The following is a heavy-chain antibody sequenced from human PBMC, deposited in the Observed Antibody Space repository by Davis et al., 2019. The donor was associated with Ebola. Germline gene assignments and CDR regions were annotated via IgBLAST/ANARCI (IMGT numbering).Heavy chain of an antibody. Sequence: GESLKISCAASGFTFSDFSMNWVRQAPGKALEWISFITSGSNAIHYADSVKGRFTISRDKVKNSLYLQMDSLRPEDTALYYCVKAPRLFWTGPNNWFDTWGQGTLVTVS. CDR1: GFTFSDFS. J-gene: IGHJ5*02. CDR3: VKAPRLFWTGPNNWFDT. CDR2: ITSGSNAI. V-gene: IGHV3-48*01. D-gene: IGHD3/OR15-3a*01.